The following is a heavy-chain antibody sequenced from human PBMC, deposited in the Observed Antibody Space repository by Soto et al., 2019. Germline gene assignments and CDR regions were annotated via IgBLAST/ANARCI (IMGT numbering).Heavy chain of an antibody. CDR1: GESISSSSYY. CDR2: IYYSGRT. Sequence: SETLSLTCIVSGESISSSSYYWGCIRQPPGKVLEGIGSIYYSGRTYYNPSFKSRVTISIDTSKNQFSLKLSSLTATDTAVYSCARQRTTVVTQAYFDHWGQGALVTVSS. CDR3: ARQRTTVVTQAYFDH. V-gene: IGHV4-39*01. J-gene: IGHJ4*02. D-gene: IGHD2-21*02.